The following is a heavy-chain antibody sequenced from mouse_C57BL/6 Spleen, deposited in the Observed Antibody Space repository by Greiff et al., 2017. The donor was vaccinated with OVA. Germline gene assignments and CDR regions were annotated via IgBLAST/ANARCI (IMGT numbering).Heavy chain of an antibody. J-gene: IGHJ2*01. CDR2: IHPNSGST. Sequence: QVQLQQPGAELVKPGASVKLSCKASGYTFTSYWMHWVKQRPGQGLEWIGMIHPNSGSTNYNEKFKSKATLTVDKSSSTAYMQLSSLTSEDSAVYYCARWGIDGYPFDYWGQGTTLTVSA. CDR1: GYTFTSYW. D-gene: IGHD2-3*01. V-gene: IGHV1-64*01. CDR3: ARWGIDGYPFDY.